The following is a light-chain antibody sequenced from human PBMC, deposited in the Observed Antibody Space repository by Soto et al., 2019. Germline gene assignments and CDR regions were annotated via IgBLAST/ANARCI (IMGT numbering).Light chain of an antibody. Sequence: EIVLTQSPGTLSLSPGERATLSCRASQSVRSDYVAWYQQKPGQAPRLLIYDASTRATGISDRFSGSGSGTDFTLTIRRLEPEDFAVYYCQQYGNSGVTFGPGTKVDIK. CDR2: DAS. J-gene: IGKJ3*01. CDR1: QSVRSDY. CDR3: QQYGNSGVT. V-gene: IGKV3-20*01.